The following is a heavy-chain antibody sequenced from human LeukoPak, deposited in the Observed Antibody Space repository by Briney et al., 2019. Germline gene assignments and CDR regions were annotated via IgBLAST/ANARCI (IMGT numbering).Heavy chain of an antibody. CDR1: SDSISSHY. Sequence: SETLSLTCTVSSDSISSHYWGWIRQPAGKGLEWIGRIYTNGRTNYNPSLRSRLTMSVDTSKNLFSLKLSSVTAADTAVYYCARLRSFYFDYWGQGTLVTVSS. D-gene: IGHD4-17*01. CDR3: ARLRSFYFDY. V-gene: IGHV4-4*07. J-gene: IGHJ4*02. CDR2: IYTNGRT.